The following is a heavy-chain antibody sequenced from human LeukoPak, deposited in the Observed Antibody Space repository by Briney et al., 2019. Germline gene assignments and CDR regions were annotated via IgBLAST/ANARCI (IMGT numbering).Heavy chain of an antibody. Sequence: KTGGSLRLSCAASGFTFSSYSMNWVRQAPGKGLEWVSSISSSSSYIYYANSVKGRFTISRDNAKNSLYLQMNSLRAEDTAVYYCARDRSSASDYWGQGTLVTVSS. V-gene: IGHV3-21*01. D-gene: IGHD6-25*01. CDR2: ISSSSSYI. CDR1: GFTFSSYS. CDR3: ARDRSSASDY. J-gene: IGHJ4*02.